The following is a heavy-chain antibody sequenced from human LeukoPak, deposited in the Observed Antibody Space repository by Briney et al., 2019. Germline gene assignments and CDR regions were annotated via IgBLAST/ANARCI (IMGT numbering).Heavy chain of an antibody. CDR3: ASGLENYDSSGYYYVIPFDY. Sequence: PSETLSLTCTVSGGSISSGDYYWSWIRQHPGKGLEWIGYIYYSGSTYYNPSLKSRVTISVDTSKNQFSLKLSSVTAADTAVYYCASGLENYDSSGYYYVIPFDYWGQGTLVTVSS. D-gene: IGHD3-22*01. V-gene: IGHV4-31*03. J-gene: IGHJ4*02. CDR1: GGSISSGDYY. CDR2: IYYSGST.